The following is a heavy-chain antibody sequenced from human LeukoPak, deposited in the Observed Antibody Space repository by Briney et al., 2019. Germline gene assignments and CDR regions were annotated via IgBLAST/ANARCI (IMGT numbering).Heavy chain of an antibody. CDR2: IYYGGST. D-gene: IGHD3-10*01. Sequence: KASETLSLTCTVSGGSISSYYWSWIRQPPGKGLEWSGYIYYGGSTNYNPSLKSRVTISVDTSKNQFSLKLSSVTAADTAVYYCARLGFTMVRGVTHNWFDPWGQGALVTVSS. CDR3: ARLGFTMVRGVTHNWFDP. V-gene: IGHV4-59*08. J-gene: IGHJ5*02. CDR1: GGSISSYY.